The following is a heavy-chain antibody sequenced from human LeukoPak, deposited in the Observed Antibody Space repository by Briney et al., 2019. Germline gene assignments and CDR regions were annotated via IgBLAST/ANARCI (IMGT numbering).Heavy chain of an antibody. CDR3: ARGRYCSSTSCYRGEYYFDY. Sequence: PSETLSLICAVYGGSFSGYYWSWIRQPPGKGLEWIGEINHSGSTNYNPSLKSRVTISVDTSKNQFSLKLSSVTAADTAVYYCARGRYCSSTSCYRGEYYFDYWGQGTLVTVSS. D-gene: IGHD2-2*02. J-gene: IGHJ4*02. CDR2: INHSGST. V-gene: IGHV4-34*01. CDR1: GGSFSGYY.